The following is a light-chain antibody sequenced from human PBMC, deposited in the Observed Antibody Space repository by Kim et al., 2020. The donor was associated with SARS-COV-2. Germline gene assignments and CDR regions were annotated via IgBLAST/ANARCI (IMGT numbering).Light chain of an antibody. CDR1: SSDVGDYDY. V-gene: IGLV2-14*03. CDR3: CSYARGSAYV. J-gene: IGLJ1*01. CDR2: DVS. Sequence: GQSITISYTGTSSDVGDYDYGSWYQQHPGKAPKLIISDVSNRPSGVSSRFSGSKSGNTASLTISGLQDEDEADYYCCSYARGSAYVFGTGTKVTVL.